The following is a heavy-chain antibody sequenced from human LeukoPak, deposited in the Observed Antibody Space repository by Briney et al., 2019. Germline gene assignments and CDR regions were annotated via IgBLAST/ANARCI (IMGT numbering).Heavy chain of an antibody. D-gene: IGHD3-10*01. Sequence: ASVKVSCKASGYTFTSYGISWVRQAPGQGLEWMGWISAYNGNTNYAQKLQGRVTVTTDTSTSTAYMELRSLRSDDTAVYYCARDYGSGSYHQFDYWGQGTLVTVSS. CDR2: ISAYNGNT. J-gene: IGHJ4*02. CDR3: ARDYGSGSYHQFDY. CDR1: GYTFTSYG. V-gene: IGHV1-18*01.